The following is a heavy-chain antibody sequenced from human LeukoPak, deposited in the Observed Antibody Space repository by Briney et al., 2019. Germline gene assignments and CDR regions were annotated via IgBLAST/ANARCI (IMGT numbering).Heavy chain of an antibody. CDR1: GFTFSSYW. Sequence: GGSLRLSCAASGFTFSSYWMHWVRQAPGKGLVWVSRINSDGSSTSYADSVKGRFTISRDNAKNSLYLQMNSLRAEDTAVYYCARGGYYYDSSGYYRREGFGYWGQGTLVTVSS. J-gene: IGHJ4*02. CDR3: ARGGYYYDSSGYYRREGFGY. D-gene: IGHD3-22*01. CDR2: INSDGSST. V-gene: IGHV3-74*01.